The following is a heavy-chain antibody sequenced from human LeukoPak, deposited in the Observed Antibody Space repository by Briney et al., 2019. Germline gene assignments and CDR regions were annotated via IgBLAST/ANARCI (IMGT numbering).Heavy chain of an antibody. D-gene: IGHD3-10*01. CDR1: GFTFSSYA. V-gene: IGHV3-30-3*01. CDR2: ISYDGSNK. J-gene: IGHJ4*02. Sequence: HPGGSLRLSCAASGFTFSSYAMHWVRQAPGKGQEWVAVISYDGSNKYYADSVQGRFTISRDNSKNTLYLQMNSLRAEDTAVYYCAKDRPNYSGGSLHYFDYWGQGTLVTVSS. CDR3: AKDRPNYSGGSLHYFDY.